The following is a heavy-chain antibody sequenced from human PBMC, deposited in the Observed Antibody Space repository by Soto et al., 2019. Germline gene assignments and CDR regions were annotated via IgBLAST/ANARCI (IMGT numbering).Heavy chain of an antibody. D-gene: IGHD2-2*01. Sequence: GGSLRLSCAASGFTFSSYAMHWVRQAPGKGLEWVAVISYDGSNKYYADSVKGRFTISRDNSKNTLYLQMNSLRAEDTAVYYCARDQEEGYCSSTSCYAYYFDYWGQGTLVTVSS. CDR2: ISYDGSNK. CDR1: GFTFSSYA. J-gene: IGHJ4*02. CDR3: ARDQEEGYCSSTSCYAYYFDY. V-gene: IGHV3-30-3*01.